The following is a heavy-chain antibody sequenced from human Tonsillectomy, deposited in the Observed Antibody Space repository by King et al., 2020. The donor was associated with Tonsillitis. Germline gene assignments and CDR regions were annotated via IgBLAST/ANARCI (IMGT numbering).Heavy chain of an antibody. CDR3: AKGGVGLSVLYFDL. CDR2: IAFDASYE. V-gene: IGHV3-30*18. D-gene: IGHD2-8*02. J-gene: IGHJ2*01. CDR1: GFTFDNYG. Sequence: VQLVESGGGVVQPGTSLRLSCAASGFTFDNYGMHWVRQAPGKGLEWVALIAFDASYENYADSVKGRFTISRDNSKNTLYLEMNSLRVDDTAVYYCAKGGVGLSVLYFDLWGRGPLLTVPS.